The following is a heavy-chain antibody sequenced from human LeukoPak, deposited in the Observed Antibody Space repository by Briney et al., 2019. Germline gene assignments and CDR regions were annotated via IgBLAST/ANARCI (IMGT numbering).Heavy chain of an antibody. V-gene: IGHV4-59*01. CDR3: ARVGPGGNSNY. CDR2: IYYSGST. D-gene: IGHD4-23*01. CDR1: GGSISSYY. Sequence: KPSETLSLTCTVSGGSISSYYWSWIRQPPGKGLEWIRYIYYSGSTNYNPSLKSRLTISVDTSKNEFSLKLSSVTAADTAVYYCARVGPGGNSNYWGQGTLVTVSS. J-gene: IGHJ4*02.